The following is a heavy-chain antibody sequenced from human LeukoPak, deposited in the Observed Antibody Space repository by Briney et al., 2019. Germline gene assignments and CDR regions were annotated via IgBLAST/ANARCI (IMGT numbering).Heavy chain of an antibody. CDR3: TRDGSMVRGIAGY. CDR1: GFDFSNYW. CDR2: IKKDGSEK. Sequence: GGSLRLSCEASGFDFSNYWMGWVRQAPGKGPEWVANIKKDGSEKYYVDSVKGRFTISRDNGKNSLYLQMDSLRAEDTAVYYCTRDGSMVRGIAGYWGQGTLVTVPS. V-gene: IGHV3-7*01. D-gene: IGHD3-10*01. J-gene: IGHJ4*02.